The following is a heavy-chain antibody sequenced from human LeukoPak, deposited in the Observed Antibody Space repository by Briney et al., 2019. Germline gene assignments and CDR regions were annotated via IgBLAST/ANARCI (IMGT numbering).Heavy chain of an antibody. D-gene: IGHD3-10*01. J-gene: IGHJ6*03. CDR3: ARTDYYGSGSYYKDYYYYYYMDV. V-gene: IGHV4-38-2*02. CDR1: GYSISSGYY. Sequence: SETLSLTCTVSGYSISSGYYWGWIRQPPGKGLEWIGEINHSGSTNYNPSLKSRVTISVDTPKNQFSLKLSSVTAADTAVYYCARTDYYGSGSYYKDYYYYYYMDVWGKGTTVTISS. CDR2: INHSGST.